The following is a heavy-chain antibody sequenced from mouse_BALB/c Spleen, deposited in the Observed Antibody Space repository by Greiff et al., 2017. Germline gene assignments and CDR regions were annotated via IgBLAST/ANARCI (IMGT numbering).Heavy chain of an antibody. D-gene: IGHD2-12*01. CDR2: INPSTGYT. CDR1: GYTFTSYW. Sequence: QVQLQQSGAELAKPGASVKMSCKASGYTFTSYWMHWVKQRPGQGLEWIGYINPSTGYTEYNQKFKDKATLTADKSSSTAYMQLSSLTSEDSAVYDFARELRRSLDYGGPGTTLTVSS. V-gene: IGHV1-7*01. J-gene: IGHJ2*01. CDR3: ARELRRSLDY.